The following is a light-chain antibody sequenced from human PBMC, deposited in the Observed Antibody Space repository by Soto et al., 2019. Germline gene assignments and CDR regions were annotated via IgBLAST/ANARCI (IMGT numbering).Light chain of an antibody. CDR3: QQYDHLPRT. CDR1: QEISNN. J-gene: IGKJ1*01. CDR2: DAS. V-gene: IGKV1-33*01. Sequence: DIQMIQSPSSLSASVGDRVTITCQASQEISNNLNWYQQKPGKAPKLLIYDASNLERGVPSRFSGRGSGAYFTFTMRSLQPEDFATYFCQQYDHLPRTFGRGTKVEIK.